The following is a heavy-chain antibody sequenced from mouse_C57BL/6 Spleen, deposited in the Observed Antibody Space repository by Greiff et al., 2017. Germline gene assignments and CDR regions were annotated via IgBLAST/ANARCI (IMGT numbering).Heavy chain of an antibody. CDR1: GFTFSDYG. D-gene: IGHD2-3*01. J-gene: IGHJ4*01. Sequence: EVMLVESGGGLVQPGGSLKLSCAASGFTFSDYGMAWVRQAPRTGPEWVAFISNLAYSIYYADTVTGRFTISRENAKNTLYLEMSSLRSEDTAMYYCARREIYDGYSYAMDYWGQGTSVTVSS. CDR2: ISNLAYSI. CDR3: ARREIYDGYSYAMDY. V-gene: IGHV5-15*04.